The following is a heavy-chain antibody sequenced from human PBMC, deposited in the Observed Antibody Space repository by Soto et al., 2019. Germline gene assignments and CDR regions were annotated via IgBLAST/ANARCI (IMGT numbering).Heavy chain of an antibody. CDR2: ISASGGNT. D-gene: IGHD3-3*01. J-gene: IGHJ4*02. Sequence: EVQLLESGGGLVQPGGSLRLSCAASGFTFSSYAMSWVRQATGQGLEWVSAISASGGNTYYADSVEGRFTIARDNTKNTLELQMNNLRVEDKAIYYCADGGEWSFNFEYWGRGTLVTVFS. CDR1: GFTFSSYA. V-gene: IGHV3-23*01. CDR3: ADGGEWSFNFEY.